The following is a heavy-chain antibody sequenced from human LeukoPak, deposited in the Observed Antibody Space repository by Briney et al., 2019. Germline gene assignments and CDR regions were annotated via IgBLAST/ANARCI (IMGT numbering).Heavy chain of an antibody. D-gene: IGHD6-13*01. J-gene: IGHJ3*02. CDR2: IGPAGDT. CDR1: GITFSSYD. Sequence: GGSLRLSCAASGITFSSYDMHWVRQATGKGLEWVSAIGPAGDTYYLGSVKGRFTISRENAKNSLFLQMNSLRAGDTAVYYCARGLAAAHDAFDIWGQGTMVTVSS. CDR3: ARGLAAAHDAFDI. V-gene: IGHV3-13*01.